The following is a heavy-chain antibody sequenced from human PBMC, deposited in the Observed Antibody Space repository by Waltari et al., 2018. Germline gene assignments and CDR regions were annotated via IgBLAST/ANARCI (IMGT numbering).Heavy chain of an antibody. D-gene: IGHD3-3*01. V-gene: IGHV1-46*01. CDR1: GYTFTSYY. Sequence: QVQLVQSGAEVKKPGASVKVSCKASGYTFTSYYMHWVRQAPGQGLEWMGITNPIGGSTSAAQNFQGRGTMTRDTSTSSAYMELISLRSEDTAVYYCARSDYDFWSGYPYYFDYWGQGTLVTVSS. CDR3: ARSDYDFWSGYPYYFDY. J-gene: IGHJ4*02. CDR2: TNPIGGST.